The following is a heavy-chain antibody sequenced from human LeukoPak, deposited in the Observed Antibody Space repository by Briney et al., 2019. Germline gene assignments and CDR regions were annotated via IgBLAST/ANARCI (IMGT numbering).Heavy chain of an antibody. Sequence: GGSLRLSCAASGFTFSSYWMHWVRQAPGKGLVWVSRINSDGSSTTYADSVKGRFTISRDNAKKSLYLQMNSLRVEDTAVYYCARGRFYFDYWGQGTLVTVSS. CDR3: ARGRFYFDY. CDR2: INSDGSST. CDR1: GFTFSSYW. J-gene: IGHJ4*02. V-gene: IGHV3-74*01.